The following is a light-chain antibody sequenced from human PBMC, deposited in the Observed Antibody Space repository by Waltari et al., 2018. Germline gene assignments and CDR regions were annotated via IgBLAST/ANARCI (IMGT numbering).Light chain of an antibody. CDR3: QQYNNWPPYI. V-gene: IGKV3-15*01. CDR1: QSVSTN. CDR2: GAS. Sequence: ETVMTQSPTTLSLSPGERATLSCRASQSVSTNLAWYQQRPGQAPRLLIYGASIRATGVPARFGGRGAGTEFTLTISSLQSEDFAVYYCQQYNNWPPYIFGQGSQLEI. J-gene: IGKJ2*01.